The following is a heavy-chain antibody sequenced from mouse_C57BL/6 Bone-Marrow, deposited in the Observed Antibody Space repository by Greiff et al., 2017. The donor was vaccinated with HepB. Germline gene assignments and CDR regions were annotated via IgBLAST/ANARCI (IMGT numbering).Heavy chain of an antibody. CDR3: ASPGTLRIYYAMDY. CDR2: IYPGDGDT. J-gene: IGHJ4*01. CDR1: GYAFSSSW. V-gene: IGHV1-82*01. D-gene: IGHD4-1*01. Sequence: QVQLQQSGPELVKPGASVKISCKASGYAFSSSWMNWVKQRPGKGLEWIGRIYPGDGDTNYNGKFKGKATLTADNSSSTAYMQLSSLTSEDSAVYCCASPGTLRIYYAMDYWGQGTSVTVSS.